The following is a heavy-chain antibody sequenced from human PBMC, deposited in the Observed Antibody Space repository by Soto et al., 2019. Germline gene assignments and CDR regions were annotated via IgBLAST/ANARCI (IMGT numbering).Heavy chain of an antibody. Sequence: ALVKVSCKASGYTFSSYHISWVRQAPGQGLEWMGWISAYNGNTNYAQKLQGRVTMTTDTSTSTAYIELRSLRSDDTAVYYCARSMAGRPIDYWDQGTLVTVSS. CDR3: ARSMAGRPIDY. J-gene: IGHJ4*02. CDR1: GYTFSSYH. CDR2: ISAYNGNT. D-gene: IGHD6-19*01. V-gene: IGHV1-18*01.